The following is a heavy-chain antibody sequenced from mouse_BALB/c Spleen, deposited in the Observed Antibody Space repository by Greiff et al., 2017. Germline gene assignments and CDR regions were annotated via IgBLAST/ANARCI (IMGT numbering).Heavy chain of an antibody. Sequence: VQLKESGAELVKPGASVKLSCTASGFNIKDTYMHWVKQRPEQGLEWIGRIDPANGNTKYDPKFQGKATITADTSSNTAYLQLSSLTSEDTAVYYCARWIYYGNYGAMDDWGQGTSVTVSS. CDR1: GFNIKDTY. CDR3: ARWIYYGNYGAMDD. D-gene: IGHD2-1*01. J-gene: IGHJ4*01. CDR2: IDPANGNT. V-gene: IGHV14-3*02.